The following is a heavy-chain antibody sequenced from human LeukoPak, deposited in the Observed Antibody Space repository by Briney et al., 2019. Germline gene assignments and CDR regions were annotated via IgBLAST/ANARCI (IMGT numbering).Heavy chain of an antibody. D-gene: IGHD6-19*01. CDR1: GFTFSSYG. CDR2: IWYDGSNK. J-gene: IGHJ4*02. V-gene: IGHV3-33*01. CDR3: ARDGSSGWYCVDY. Sequence: PGGSLRLSCAASGFTFSSYGMHWVRQAPGKGLEWVAVIWYDGSNKYYADSVKGRFTISRDNSKNTLYLQMNSLRAEDTAVYYCARDGSSGWYCVDYWGQGTLVTVSS.